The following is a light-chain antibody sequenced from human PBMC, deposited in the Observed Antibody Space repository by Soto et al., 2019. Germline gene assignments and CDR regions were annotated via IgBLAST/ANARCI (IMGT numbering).Light chain of an antibody. V-gene: IGLV2-11*01. Sequence: QSALTQPRSVSGSPGQSVTICCTGTSSDVGGYNYVSWYQQHPGKAPKLMIYDVSKRPSGVPDRFSGSKSGNTASLTISGLQAEDEADYYCCSYAGSSYVFGTGTKVTVL. CDR2: DVS. J-gene: IGLJ1*01. CDR1: SSDVGGYNY. CDR3: CSYAGSSYV.